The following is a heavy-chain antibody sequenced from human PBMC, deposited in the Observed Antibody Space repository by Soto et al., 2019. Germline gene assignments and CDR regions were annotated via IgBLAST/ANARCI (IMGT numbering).Heavy chain of an antibody. CDR1: GYSFTRYG. V-gene: IGHV1-18*01. D-gene: IGHD2-8*01. Sequence: GAAVKVSCKACGYSFTRYGISWVRQAPGQGLEWMGWISGYNGDTNYAQKFQDRVSMTIDTSTGTAYMELRSLTSDDTAIYYCAKNGQPPYYYYGLDVWG. CDR3: AKNGQPPYYYYGLDV. CDR2: ISGYNGDT. J-gene: IGHJ6*02.